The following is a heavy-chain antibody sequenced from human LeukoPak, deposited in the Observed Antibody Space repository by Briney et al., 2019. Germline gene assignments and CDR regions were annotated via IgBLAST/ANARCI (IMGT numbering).Heavy chain of an antibody. V-gene: IGHV4-59*08. J-gene: IGHJ4*02. CDR2: IYYSGST. CDR1: GDSINSYY. D-gene: IGHD6-13*01. Sequence: SETLSLTCTVSGDSINSYYWSWIRQPPGIGLEWIGYIYYSGSTNYNPSLKSRVTISVDTSRNQLSLKVSSVTAADTAVYYCARQATAAALSYFDFWGPGALVTVSS. CDR3: ARQATAAALSYFDF.